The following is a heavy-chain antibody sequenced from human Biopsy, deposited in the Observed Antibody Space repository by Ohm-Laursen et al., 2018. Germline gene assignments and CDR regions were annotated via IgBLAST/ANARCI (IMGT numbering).Heavy chain of an antibody. V-gene: IGHV3-9*01. CDR1: GFTFDDYA. CDR2: ITWNSGSI. D-gene: IGHD2-21*02. Sequence: RSLRLSCAASGFTFDDYAMHWVRQAPGKGLEWVSVITWNSGSIGYADSVKGRFSLFRDNSKHSLYLQMNSLRAEDTALYYCAKDLGQVTAAIGYWGQGTLVTVSS. J-gene: IGHJ4*02. CDR3: AKDLGQVTAAIGY.